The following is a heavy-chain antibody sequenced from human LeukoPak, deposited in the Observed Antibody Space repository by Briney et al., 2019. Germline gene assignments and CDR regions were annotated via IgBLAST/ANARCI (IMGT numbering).Heavy chain of an antibody. CDR3: ARIASAAGNYGDYFDY. Sequence: GASVKVSCKASGHTFTGYYMHWVRQAPGQGLEWMGWINANSGDTNYAQKFQGRVTMTRDTSISTAYMELSRLRSDDTAVYYCARIASAAGNYGDYFDYWGQGTLVTVSS. V-gene: IGHV1-2*02. CDR2: INANSGDT. D-gene: IGHD4-17*01. CDR1: GHTFTGYY. J-gene: IGHJ4*02.